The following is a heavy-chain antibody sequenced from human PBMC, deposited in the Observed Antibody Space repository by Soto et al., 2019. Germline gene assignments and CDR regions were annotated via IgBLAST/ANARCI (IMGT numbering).Heavy chain of an antibody. CDR3: ARDGVVTAIRGGYGMDV. V-gene: IGHV3-30-3*01. J-gene: IGHJ6*02. Sequence: QVQLVESGGGVVQPGRSLRLSCAASGFTFSSYAMHWVRQAPGKGLEWVAVISYDGSNRYYADSVKGRFTISRDNSKNTLYLQMNSLRAEDTAVYYCARDGVVTAIRGGYGMDVWGQGTTVTVSS. CDR1: GFTFSSYA. D-gene: IGHD2-21*02. CDR2: ISYDGSNR.